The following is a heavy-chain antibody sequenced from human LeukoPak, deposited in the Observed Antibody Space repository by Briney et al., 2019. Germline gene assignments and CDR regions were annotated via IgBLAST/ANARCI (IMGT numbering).Heavy chain of an antibody. CDR2: ITSTGGNT. CDR1: GFTFSSYT. J-gene: IGHJ4*02. Sequence: GGSLRLSCSASGFTFSSYTVHWVRQAPGKGLEFVSAITSTGGNTYYADSVTGKFTLSRDNSKNTLYLQMSSLRAEDTAVYYCVIVRGYFDSSGTDYWGQGTLVTVSS. D-gene: IGHD3-9*01. CDR3: VIVRGYFDSSGTDY. V-gene: IGHV3-64D*06.